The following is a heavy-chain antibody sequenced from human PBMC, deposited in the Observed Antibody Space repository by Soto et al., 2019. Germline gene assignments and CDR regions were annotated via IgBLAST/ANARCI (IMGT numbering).Heavy chain of an antibody. CDR3: ARHISVPRTRGFDY. CDR2: IYHSGTT. J-gene: IGHJ4*02. D-gene: IGHD2-21*01. V-gene: IGHV4-4*02. Sequence: QVQLQESGPGLVKPSGTLALTCAVSVDSISDNWWSWVRQPPGKGLEWIGEIYHSGTTHYNPSVWRGVAMAGDKSNNLLSLNWNSVTAADTAVYDCARHISVPRTRGFDYWGQGTLVTVSS. CDR1: VDSISDNW.